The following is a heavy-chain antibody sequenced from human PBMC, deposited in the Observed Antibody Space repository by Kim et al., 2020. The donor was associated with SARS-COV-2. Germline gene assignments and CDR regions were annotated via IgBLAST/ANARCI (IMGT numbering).Heavy chain of an antibody. CDR1: GFTFGDYA. D-gene: IGHD2-21*02. CDR2: IRSKAYGGTT. J-gene: IGHJ5*02. V-gene: IGHV3-49*03. CDR3: TRVLGVVTAIPFVWFDP. Sequence: GGSLRLSCTASGFTFGDYAMSWFRQAPGKGLEWVGFIRSKAYGGTTEYAASVKGRFTISRDDSKSIAYLQMNSLKTEDTAVYYCTRVLGVVTAIPFVWFDPWGQGTLVTVSS.